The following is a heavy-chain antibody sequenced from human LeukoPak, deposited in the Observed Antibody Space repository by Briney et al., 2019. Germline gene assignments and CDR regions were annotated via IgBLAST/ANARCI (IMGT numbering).Heavy chain of an antibody. CDR2: IKKDGSEM. Sequence: PGGSLRLSCAASGLIFSSYWMSWVRQAPGKGLEWVANIKKDGSEMYYVDSVKGRFTISRDNTKNSLYLQMNSLRAEDTALYYCAKDMWYDSSGYQFDYWGQGTLVTVSS. CDR3: AKDMWYDSSGYQFDY. J-gene: IGHJ4*02. D-gene: IGHD3-22*01. V-gene: IGHV3-7*03. CDR1: GLIFSSYW.